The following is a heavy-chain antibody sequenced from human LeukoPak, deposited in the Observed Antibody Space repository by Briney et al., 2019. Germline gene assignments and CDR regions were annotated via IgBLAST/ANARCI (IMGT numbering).Heavy chain of an antibody. J-gene: IGHJ4*02. CDR3: ARGYWGVTN. Sequence: SETLSLTCAVSGASFSGTTYYWAWIRQPPGKGLEWIGSIYSGGSTFYNPSLKSRVTISVDTSKNQFSLKVNSVTAADTAVYYCARGYWGVTNWGQGTLVTVSS. V-gene: IGHV4-39*01. CDR1: GASFSGTTYY. D-gene: IGHD2-15*01. CDR2: IYSGGST.